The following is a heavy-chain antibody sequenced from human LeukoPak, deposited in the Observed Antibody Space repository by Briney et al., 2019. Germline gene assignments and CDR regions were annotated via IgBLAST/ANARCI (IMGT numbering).Heavy chain of an antibody. D-gene: IGHD6-19*01. CDR3: AKDAHSSGWYKLEYRYFDY. CDR2: ISGSGGST. CDR1: GFTFSSYA. V-gene: IGHV3-23*01. Sequence: GGSLRLSCAASGFTFSSYAMSWVRQAPGKGLEWVSAISGSGGSTYYADSAKGRFTISRDNSKNTLYLQMNSLRAEDTAVYYCAKDAHSSGWYKLEYRYFDYWGQGTLVTVSS. J-gene: IGHJ4*02.